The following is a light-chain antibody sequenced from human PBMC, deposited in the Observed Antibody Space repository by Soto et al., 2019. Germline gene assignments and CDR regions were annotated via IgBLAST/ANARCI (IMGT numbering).Light chain of an antibody. CDR2: KAS. CDR3: QQYDTYPWT. J-gene: IGKJ1*01. CDR1: QNIKSW. V-gene: IGKV1-5*03. Sequence: DIQMTQSPSTLSASVGDRVTITCRASQNIKSWLAWLQQRPGKAPKLLIYKASSLESGVPSRFSGSGSGTEFTLTISSLQPDDIVTYYCQQYDTYPWTSGQGTKVEIK.